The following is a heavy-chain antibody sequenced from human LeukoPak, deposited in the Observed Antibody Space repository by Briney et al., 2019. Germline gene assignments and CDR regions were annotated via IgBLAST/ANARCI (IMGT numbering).Heavy chain of an antibody. D-gene: IGHD4-17*01. V-gene: IGHV3-23*01. J-gene: IGHJ6*03. Sequence: GGSLRLSCAASGLTFSNNAMKWVRQAPGKGLEWVSTISGPGGSTYYGDSVKGRFTTSRDNSKNTVYLQMNSLRAEDTAIYYCAKGDYGYYYYMDVWGKGTTVTVSS. CDR2: ISGPGGST. CDR1: GLTFSNNA. CDR3: AKGDYGYYYYMDV.